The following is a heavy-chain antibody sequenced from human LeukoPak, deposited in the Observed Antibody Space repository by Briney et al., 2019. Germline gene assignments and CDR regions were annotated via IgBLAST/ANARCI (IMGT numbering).Heavy chain of an antibody. CDR2: IWHDGSNK. V-gene: IGHV3-33*01. D-gene: IGHD5-12*01. CDR3: ARAGGSRYGYAFDV. Sequence: GGSLRLSCVASGFTFSDYGMHWVRQAPGKGLEWVAVIWHDGSNKYYADSVKGRFTISRDNSENTLYLQMNSLRVEDTALFYCARAGGSRYGYAFDVWGQGTLATVSS. J-gene: IGHJ3*01. CDR1: GFTFSDYG.